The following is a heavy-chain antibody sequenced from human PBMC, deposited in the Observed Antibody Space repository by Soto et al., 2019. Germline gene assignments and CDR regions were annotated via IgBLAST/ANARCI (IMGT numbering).Heavy chain of an antibody. V-gene: IGHV1-58*01. CDR1: GFTFTSSA. CDR3: AADSPDFWSGSGLYYYYYYGMDV. J-gene: IGHJ6*02. Sequence: SVKVSCKASGFTFTSSAVQWVRQARGQRLEWIGWIVVGSGNTNYAQKFQERVTITRDMSTSTAYMELSSLRSEDTAVYYCAADSPDFWSGSGLYYYYYYGMDVWGQGTTVTVSS. D-gene: IGHD3-3*01. CDR2: IVVGSGNT.